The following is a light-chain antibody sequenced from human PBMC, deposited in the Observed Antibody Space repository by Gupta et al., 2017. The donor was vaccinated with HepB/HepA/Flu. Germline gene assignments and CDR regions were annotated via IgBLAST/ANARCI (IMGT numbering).Light chain of an antibody. J-gene: IGLJ1*01. CDR1: SSNIASNQ. V-gene: IGLV1-47*01. Sequence: QSVLTQPPSASGTPGQRVTISCSGSSSNIASNQLYWYQQLPGTAPKLLIYRNNQRPSGCPDRFSGSKSGTSASLAISGLRSEDEADYYCAAWDDSLSGYVFGTGTKVTVL. CDR3: AAWDDSLSGYV. CDR2: RNN.